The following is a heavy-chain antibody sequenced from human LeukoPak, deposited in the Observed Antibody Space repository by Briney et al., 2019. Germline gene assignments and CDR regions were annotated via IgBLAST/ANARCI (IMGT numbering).Heavy chain of an antibody. Sequence: PSETLSLTCTVSGGSISSYYWSWIRQPPGKGLEWIGYIYYSGSTNYNPSLKSRVTISVDTSKNQFSLKLSSVTAADTAVYYCARAGSSSSRYYYYYMDVWGKGTTVTVSS. CDR1: GGSISSYY. J-gene: IGHJ6*03. D-gene: IGHD6-6*01. CDR3: ARAGSSSSRYYYYYMDV. CDR2: IYYSGST. V-gene: IGHV4-59*12.